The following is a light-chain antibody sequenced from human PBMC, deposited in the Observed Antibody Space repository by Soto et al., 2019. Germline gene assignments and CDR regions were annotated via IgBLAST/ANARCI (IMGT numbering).Light chain of an antibody. Sequence: QSALTQPPSASGSPGQSVTISCTGTSSDVGGYNSVSWYQHHPGKASKLMIYEVSKRPSGVPDRFSGSKSGNTASLTVSGLQADDEADYYCSSYAGSSSFVVFGGGTKLTVL. V-gene: IGLV2-8*01. CDR2: EVS. J-gene: IGLJ3*02. CDR1: SSDVGGYNS. CDR3: SSYAGSSSFVV.